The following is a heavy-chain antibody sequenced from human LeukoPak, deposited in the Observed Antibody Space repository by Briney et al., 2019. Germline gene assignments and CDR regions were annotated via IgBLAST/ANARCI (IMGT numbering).Heavy chain of an antibody. Sequence: GGSLRLSCAASGFTFSSYEMNWVRQAPGKGLEWVSYISSSGSTIYYADSVKGRFTISRDNAKNSLYLQMNSLRAEDTAVYYCARGGKNSMRYYYDSSCLHWGQGTLVTVSS. CDR1: GFTFSSYE. V-gene: IGHV3-48*03. CDR2: ISSSGSTI. D-gene: IGHD3-22*01. CDR3: ARGGKNSMRYYYDSSCLH. J-gene: IGHJ4*02.